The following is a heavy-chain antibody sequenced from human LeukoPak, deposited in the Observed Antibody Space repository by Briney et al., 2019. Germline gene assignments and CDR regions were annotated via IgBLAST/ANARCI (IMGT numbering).Heavy chain of an antibody. CDR3: ARALRDFGYWFDS. CDR1: GGTISSDSNY. J-gene: IGHJ5*01. D-gene: IGHD3-16*01. V-gene: IGHV4-61*02. CDR2: IYDGSTT. Sequence: SQTLSLTCRASGGTISSDSNYWSWIRPRAGQGLESIMRIYDGSTTNYDPSLGRLATITVDTSKNQFTLKLSAVTAADTAVYYCARALRDFGYWFDSWGQGTLVTVSS.